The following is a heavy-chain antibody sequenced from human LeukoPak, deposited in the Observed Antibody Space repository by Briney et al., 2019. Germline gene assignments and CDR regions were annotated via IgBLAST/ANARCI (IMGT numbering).Heavy chain of an antibody. CDR1: GYTFTSYG. CDR2: ISAYNGNT. D-gene: IGHD6-19*01. CDR3: ARDFSIAVADHYFDY. V-gene: IGHV1-18*01. Sequence: ASVKVSCKASGYTFTSYGISWVRQAPGQGLEWMGWISAYNGNTKYAQKLQGRVTMPTDTSTSTAYIELRSLISDDPAVYYCARDFSIAVADHYFDYWGQGTLVTVSS. J-gene: IGHJ4*02.